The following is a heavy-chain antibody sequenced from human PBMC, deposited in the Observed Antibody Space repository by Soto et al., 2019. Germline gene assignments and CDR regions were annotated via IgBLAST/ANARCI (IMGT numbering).Heavy chain of an antibody. CDR3: ASTPGPRAPREYYYYYGMDV. V-gene: IGHV3-11*01. CDR2: ISSSGSTI. Sequence: LRLSCAASGFTFSDYYMSWIRQAPGKGLEWVSYISSSGSTIYYADSVKGRFTISRDNAKNSLYLQMNSLRAEDTAVYYCASTPGPRAPREYYYYYGMDVWGQGTTVTVSS. J-gene: IGHJ6*02. CDR1: GFTFSDYY.